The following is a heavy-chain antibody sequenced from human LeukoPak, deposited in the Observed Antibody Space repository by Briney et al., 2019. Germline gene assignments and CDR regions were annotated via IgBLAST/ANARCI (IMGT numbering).Heavy chain of an antibody. J-gene: IGHJ4*02. V-gene: IGHV1-2*02. CDR2: INPNSGGT. Sequence: ASVKVSCKASGYTFTGYYMHWVRQAPGQGVEWMGWINPNSGGTNYAQKFQGRVTMTRDTSISTAYMELSRLRSDDTAVYYCARDHYYDGSGYSTMGIFDDWGQGTLVTVSS. CDR1: GYTFTGYY. D-gene: IGHD3-22*01. CDR3: ARDHYYDGSGYSTMGIFDD.